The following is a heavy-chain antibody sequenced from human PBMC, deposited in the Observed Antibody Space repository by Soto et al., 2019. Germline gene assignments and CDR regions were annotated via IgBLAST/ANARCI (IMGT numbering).Heavy chain of an antibody. CDR1: GYTFTGYY. Sequence: ASVKVSCKASGYTFTGYYMHWVRQAPGQGLEWMGWINPNSGGTNYAQKFQGWVTMTRDTSISTAYMELSRLRSDDTAVYYCARGGYCSGGSCEYHFDDWSRGTLVTVSS. CDR3: ARGGYCSGGSCEYHFDD. J-gene: IGHJ4*02. V-gene: IGHV1-2*04. D-gene: IGHD2-15*01. CDR2: INPNSGGT.